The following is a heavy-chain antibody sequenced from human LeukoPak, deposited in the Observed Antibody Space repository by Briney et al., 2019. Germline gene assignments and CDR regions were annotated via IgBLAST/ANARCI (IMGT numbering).Heavy chain of an antibody. D-gene: IGHD2-15*01. CDR1: GFTFSSSA. J-gene: IGHJ4*02. CDR3: ATLGYCSGGTCVDY. V-gene: IGHV3-64*04. Sequence: GGSLRLSCSASGFTFSSSAMYWVRQAPGKGLEYVSAFSSDGSSTFYADSVKGRFTISRDNSKNTLYLQMNSLRAEDTAVYYCATLGYCSGGTCVDYWGQGTLVTVSS. CDR2: FSSDGSST.